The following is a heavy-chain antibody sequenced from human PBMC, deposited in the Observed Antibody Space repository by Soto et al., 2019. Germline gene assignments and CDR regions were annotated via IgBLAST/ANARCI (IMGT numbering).Heavy chain of an antibody. CDR2: ISGSGGST. V-gene: IGHV3-23*01. CDR1: GFTFSSYA. CDR3: AKGDEIILVVVVAAYDY. Sequence: GGSLRLSCAASGFTFSSYAMSWVRQAPGKGLEWVSAISGSGGSTYYADSVKGRFTISRDNSKNTLYLQMNSLRAEDTAVYYCAKGDEIILVVVVAAYDYWGQGTLVTVSS. D-gene: IGHD2-15*01. J-gene: IGHJ4*02.